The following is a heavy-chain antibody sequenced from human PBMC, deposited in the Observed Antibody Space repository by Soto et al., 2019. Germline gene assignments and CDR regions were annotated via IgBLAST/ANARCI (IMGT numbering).Heavy chain of an antibody. D-gene: IGHD3-22*01. J-gene: IGHJ4*02. CDR3: ARHSPYYYDSSGYFL. Sequence: PSETLSLTCTVSGGSISSYNWSWIRQPPGKGLEWIGSIYYSGITYNNPSLKSRVTISVDTSKNQFSLKLSSVTAADTAVYYCARHSPYYYDSSGYFLWGQGTLVTVSS. CDR2: IYYSGIT. V-gene: IGHV4-59*08. CDR1: GGSISSYN.